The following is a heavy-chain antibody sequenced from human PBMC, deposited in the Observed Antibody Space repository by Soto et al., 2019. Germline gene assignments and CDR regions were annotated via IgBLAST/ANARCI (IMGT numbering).Heavy chain of an antibody. CDR3: TGSLSFAFDI. Sequence: EVQLEESGGGLVQPGGSLKLSCAASGFSFSDSGMHWVRQVSGKGLEWVGRITSTADTYATAYTASVKGRFTVSRDDSKNTAYLQMNSLKTEDTAVYYCTGSLSFAFDIWGQGTMVHVSS. CDR1: GFSFSDSG. J-gene: IGHJ3*02. CDR2: ITSTADTYAT. V-gene: IGHV3-73*01.